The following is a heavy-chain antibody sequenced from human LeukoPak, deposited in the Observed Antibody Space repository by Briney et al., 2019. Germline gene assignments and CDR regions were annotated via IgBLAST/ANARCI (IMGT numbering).Heavy chain of an antibody. J-gene: IGHJ4*02. Sequence: GASLTPAWAASAFTVRSYAIGWARQAPSKGLGWVAVISYDGSNKDYADSVKGRFTISRDNSKNTLYLQMNSLRAEDTAVYYCARWIVGATGFDYWGQGTLVTVSS. CDR1: AFTVRSYA. D-gene: IGHD1-26*01. CDR3: ARWIVGATGFDY. CDR2: ISYDGSNK. V-gene: IGHV3-30-3*01.